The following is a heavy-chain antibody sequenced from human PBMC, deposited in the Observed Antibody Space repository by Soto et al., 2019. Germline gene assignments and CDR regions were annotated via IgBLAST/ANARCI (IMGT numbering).Heavy chain of an antibody. Sequence: GSVKVSCKASGYTFTSYAMHWVRQAPGQRLEWMGWINAGNSNTKYSQKYQGRVTITRDSSASTAYMELSSLRSEDTAVYYCARDILFDYWGQGTLVTVSS. CDR1: GYTFTSYA. CDR3: ARDILFDY. V-gene: IGHV1-3*01. J-gene: IGHJ4*02. D-gene: IGHD2-15*01. CDR2: INAGNSNT.